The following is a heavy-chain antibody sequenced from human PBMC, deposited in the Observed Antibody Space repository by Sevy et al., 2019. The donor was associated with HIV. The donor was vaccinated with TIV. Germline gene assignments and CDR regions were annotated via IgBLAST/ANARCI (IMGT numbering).Heavy chain of an antibody. Sequence: ASVKVSCMASGGSLSNYGMNWVRQAPGQGLEWMGGIIPRPGIANYAPNFRDRVTISADASINTVYLELRRLKFEDTGVYFCASVGPCGGDCYFFDSWGQGTLVTVSS. CDR3: ASVGPCGGDCYFFDS. J-gene: IGHJ4*02. D-gene: IGHD2-21*02. CDR1: GGSLSNYG. V-gene: IGHV1-69*10. CDR2: IIPRPGIA.